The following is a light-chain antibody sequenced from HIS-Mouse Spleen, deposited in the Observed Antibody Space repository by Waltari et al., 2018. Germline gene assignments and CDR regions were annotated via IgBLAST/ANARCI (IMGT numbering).Light chain of an antibody. CDR2: ESS. CDR1: SSDVGSYNL. V-gene: IGLV2-23*01. J-gene: IGLJ3*02. CDR3: CSYAGSSTWV. Sequence: QSALTQPASVSGSPGQSITIPCTGTSSDVGSYNLVSWYQQHPGKAPKLRIYESSKRPSGVSNRFAGSKSGNTASLTITGLQAEDEADYYCCSYAGSSTWVFGGGTKLTVL.